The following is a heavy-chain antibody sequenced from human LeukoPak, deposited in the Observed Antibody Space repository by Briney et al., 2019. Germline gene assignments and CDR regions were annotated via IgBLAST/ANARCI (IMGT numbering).Heavy chain of an antibody. J-gene: IGHJ4*02. CDR3: ARSEGDLRPFDY. CDR1: GGSFSGYY. Sequence: SETLSLTCAVYGGSFSGYYWSWIRQHPGKGLEWIGYIYYSGSTYYNPSLKSRVTISVDTSKNQFSLKLSSVTAADTAVYYCARSEGDLRPFDYWGQGTLVTVSS. CDR2: IYYSGST. V-gene: IGHV4-31*11. D-gene: IGHD2-21*02.